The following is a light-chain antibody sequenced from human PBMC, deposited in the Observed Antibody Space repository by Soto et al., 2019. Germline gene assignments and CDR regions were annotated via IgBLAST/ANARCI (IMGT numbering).Light chain of an antibody. CDR1: SNDVGNYDL. J-gene: IGLJ2*01. Sequence: QAVLTQPASVSGSPGQSITISCTGTSNDVGNYDLVSWYQHHPGEPPKLMIFEGTSRPSGVSSRFSGSKSGNTASLTISGLQAEDEADYYCCSYASGDTMIFGGGTQLTVL. CDR3: CSYASGDTMI. V-gene: IGLV2-23*01. CDR2: EGT.